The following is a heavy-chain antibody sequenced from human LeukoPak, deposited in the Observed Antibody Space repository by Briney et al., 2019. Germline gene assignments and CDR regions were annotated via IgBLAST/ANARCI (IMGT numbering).Heavy chain of an antibody. CDR1: GFTFSSYG. CDR3: ACETTVVTARSLDY. V-gene: IGHV3-30*02. J-gene: IGHJ4*02. CDR2: IRYDGSNK. Sequence: GGSLRLSCAASGFTFSSYGMHWVRQAPGKGLEWVAFIRYDGSNKYYADSVKGRFTISRDNSKNTPYLQMNSLRAEDTAVYYCACETTVVTARSLDYWGQGTLVTVSS. D-gene: IGHD4-23*01.